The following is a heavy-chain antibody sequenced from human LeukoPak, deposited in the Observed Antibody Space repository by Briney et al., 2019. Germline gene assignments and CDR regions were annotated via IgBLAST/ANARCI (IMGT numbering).Heavy chain of an antibody. Sequence: GASVKVSCKASGGTFSSYAMSWVRQAPGKGLEWVSAISGSGGSTYYADSVKGRFTISRDNSKNTLYVQTNSLRAEDTAVYYCAKDRMGATYCSGGSCYPHWFDPWGQGTLVTVSS. CDR3: AKDRMGATYCSGGSCYPHWFDP. CDR2: ISGSGGST. CDR1: GGTFSSYA. D-gene: IGHD2-15*01. J-gene: IGHJ5*02. V-gene: IGHV3-23*01.